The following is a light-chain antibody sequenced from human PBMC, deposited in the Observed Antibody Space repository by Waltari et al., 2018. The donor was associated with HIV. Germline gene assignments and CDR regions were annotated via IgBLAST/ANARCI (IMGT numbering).Light chain of an antibody. CDR3: GVWDSTLKQWL. J-gene: IGLJ3*02. CDR1: TSNVETQW. CDR2: RNY. Sequence: QSVLTQPPSASGTPGQTVTISCSGSTSNVETQWVYWYQQLPGTAPKLLIYRNYQRHSGVPDRFSSSKSGASASLIISGLRSEDEADYSCGVWDSTLKQWLFGGGTKLTVL. V-gene: IGLV1-47*01.